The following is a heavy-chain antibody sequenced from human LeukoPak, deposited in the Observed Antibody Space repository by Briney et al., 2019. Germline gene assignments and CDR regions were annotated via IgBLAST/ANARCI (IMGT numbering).Heavy chain of an antibody. CDR3: ARVQVLGYFDY. V-gene: IGHV4-39*01. Sequence: SETLSLTCSVSGGSISRSSYYWGWIRQSPGEGLEWIGSIYYGGSTYYNTSLKSRVTISVDTSKNQFSLKLTSVTAADTAVYYCARVQVLGYFDYWGQGTLVTVSS. CDR1: GGSISRSSYY. CDR2: IYYGGST. J-gene: IGHJ4*02.